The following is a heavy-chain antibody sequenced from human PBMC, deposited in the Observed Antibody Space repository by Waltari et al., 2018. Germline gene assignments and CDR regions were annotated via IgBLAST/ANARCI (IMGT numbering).Heavy chain of an antibody. CDR2: LRAWDDSR. CDR1: GFTFCRYD. Sequence: EVQLLVSGGGLGQPGGSLRLSCAASGFTFCRYDMTWVRQSPGKGLEWVAALRAWDDSRYYAESEKGRFDISRDNAKNTLYLQMSSLRAEDTAVYYCARDRDESEPYCGSDCYWDHWGQGTLVTV. J-gene: IGHJ4*02. D-gene: IGHD2-21*01. CDR3: ARDRDESEPYCGSDCYWDH. V-gene: IGHV3-23*01.